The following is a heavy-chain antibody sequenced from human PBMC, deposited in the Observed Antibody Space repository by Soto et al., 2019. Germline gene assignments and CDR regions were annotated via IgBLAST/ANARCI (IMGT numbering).Heavy chain of an antibody. CDR3: ARGYQPLDV. CDR1: GYTFTSYD. D-gene: IGHD2-2*01. V-gene: IGHV1-3*01. CDR2: INAGNGNT. J-gene: IGHJ6*02. Sequence: AASVKVSCKASGYTFTSYDINWVRQATGQRLEWMGWINAGNGNTKYSQRFQGRVTITRDTSASTAYMELSSLRSEDTAVYYCARGYQPLDVWGQGTTVTVSS.